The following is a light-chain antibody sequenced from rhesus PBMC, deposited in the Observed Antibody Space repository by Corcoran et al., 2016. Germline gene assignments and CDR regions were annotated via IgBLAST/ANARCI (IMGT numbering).Light chain of an antibody. CDR3: QQYNDLLPT. Sequence: EIVMTQSPATLSLSPGETATLSCRASESVGSYLAWYQQKPGQAPKLLVHSAYFRATGIPDRFSGSGSRTEFTLTISSLEPEEVGVYHCQQYNDLLPTFGQGTKVEIK. CDR1: ESVGSY. J-gene: IGKJ1*01. V-gene: IGKV3-40*03. CDR2: SAY.